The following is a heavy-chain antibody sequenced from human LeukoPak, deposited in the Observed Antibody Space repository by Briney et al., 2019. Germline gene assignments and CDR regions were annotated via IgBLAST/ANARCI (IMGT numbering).Heavy chain of an antibody. J-gene: IGHJ4*02. Sequence: SETLSLTCAVYGGSFSGYYWSWIRQPPGKGLEWIGEINHSGSTNYNPSLKSRVTISLDTSKNQFSLKLSSVTAADTAVYYCARRRMSSAWDRSGYYFDYWGQGTLVTVSS. D-gene: IGHD3-10*01. CDR3: ARRRMSSAWDRSGYYFDY. V-gene: IGHV4-34*01. CDR1: GGSFSGYY. CDR2: INHSGST.